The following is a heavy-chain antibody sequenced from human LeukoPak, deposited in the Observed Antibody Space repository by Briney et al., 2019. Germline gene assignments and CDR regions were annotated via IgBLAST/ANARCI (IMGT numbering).Heavy chain of an antibody. CDR1: GYILTELS. Sequence: GASVKVSCKVSGYILTELSMHWVRQAPGKGLEWMGGFDPEDGETIYAQKFQGRVTMTEDTSTDTAYMELSSLRSEDTAVYYCATARGGGVGYYLDYWGQGTLVTVSS. V-gene: IGHV1-24*01. D-gene: IGHD3-16*01. CDR3: ATARGGGVGYYLDY. CDR2: FDPEDGET. J-gene: IGHJ4*02.